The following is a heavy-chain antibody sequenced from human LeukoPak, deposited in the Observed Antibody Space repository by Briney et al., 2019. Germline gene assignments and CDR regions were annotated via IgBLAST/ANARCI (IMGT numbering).Heavy chain of an antibody. D-gene: IGHD6-19*01. CDR2: ISGSGGST. CDR3: AKTRGWPYYFDY. V-gene: IGHV3-23*01. CDR1: GFTFSSYA. Sequence: GGSLRLSCAASGFTFSSYAMSWVRQAPGKGLEWVSAISGSGGSTYYADSVKGRFTISRDNSKNTLYLQMNCLRAEDTAVYYCAKTRGWPYYFDYWGQGTLVTVSS. J-gene: IGHJ4*02.